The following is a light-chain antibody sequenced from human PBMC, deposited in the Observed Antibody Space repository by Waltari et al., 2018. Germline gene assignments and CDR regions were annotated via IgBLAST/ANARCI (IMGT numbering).Light chain of an antibody. J-gene: IGLJ1*01. Sequence: QPVLTQPPSVSGAPGQRVTISCMGTTSNIGRDENVHWYQHLTGRAPTVLIRHDKIRPSGVPDRFSGSKSGTSASLEITGLQPEDEGVYYCHSYDNTIKAPVVGPGTKVNV. CDR2: HDK. CDR1: TSNIGRDEN. CDR3: HSYDNTIKAPV. V-gene: IGLV1-40*01.